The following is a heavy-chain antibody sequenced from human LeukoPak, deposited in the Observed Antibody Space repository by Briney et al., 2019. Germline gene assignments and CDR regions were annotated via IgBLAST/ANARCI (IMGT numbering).Heavy chain of an antibody. CDR3: ARASRWYPLGLFDY. Sequence: SETLSLTCAVSGGSISSSNWWSWVRQPPGKGLEWIGEIYHSGSTNYNPSLKSRVTISVDKSKNQFSLKLSSVTAADTAVYYCARASRWYPLGLFDYWGQGTLVTVSS. D-gene: IGHD6-13*01. V-gene: IGHV4-4*02. CDR2: IYHSGST. J-gene: IGHJ4*02. CDR1: GGSISSSNW.